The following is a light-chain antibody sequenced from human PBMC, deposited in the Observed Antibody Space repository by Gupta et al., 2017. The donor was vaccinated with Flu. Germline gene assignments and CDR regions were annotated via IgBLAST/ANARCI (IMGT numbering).Light chain of an antibody. CDR1: TVGVDDY. J-gene: IGLJ2*01. CDR3: YSYIYSTTIVV. CDR2: DYS. V-gene: IGLV2-14*03. Sequence: QTISITCSGGTVGVDDYVFWSQQHPDQATNLIIYDYSSRNSAAAVRISVSDSGYAAAVTITILRAEAEADYYYYSYIYSTTIVVFGGGTKLTVL.